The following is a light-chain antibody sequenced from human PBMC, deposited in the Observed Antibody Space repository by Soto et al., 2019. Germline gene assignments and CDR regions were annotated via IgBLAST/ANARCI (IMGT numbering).Light chain of an antibody. CDR2: EVS. V-gene: IGLV2-14*01. Sequence: QSVLTQPASVSGSPGQSITISCTGTSSDVGGYNFVSWYQHHPGKAPKLMIYEVSNRPSGVSNRFSGSKSGNTASPTISGLQAEDEADYYCSSYTSTSTLVFGTGTKVTVL. CDR1: SSDVGGYNF. CDR3: SSYTSTSTLV. J-gene: IGLJ1*01.